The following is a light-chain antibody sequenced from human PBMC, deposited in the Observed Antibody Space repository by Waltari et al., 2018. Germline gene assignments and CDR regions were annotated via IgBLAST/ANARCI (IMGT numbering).Light chain of an antibody. V-gene: IGLV1-47*01. Sequence: QSVLTQPPSASGTPGPRVTISCSGSRSNVGNHYVYWYQQLPGTAPKLLIYRNNQRPSGVPDRFSGSKSGTSASLAISGLRSEDEADYYCAAWDDSLSGRVFGGGTKVTVL. CDR3: AAWDDSLSGRV. CDR2: RNN. CDR1: RSNVGNHY. J-gene: IGLJ3*02.